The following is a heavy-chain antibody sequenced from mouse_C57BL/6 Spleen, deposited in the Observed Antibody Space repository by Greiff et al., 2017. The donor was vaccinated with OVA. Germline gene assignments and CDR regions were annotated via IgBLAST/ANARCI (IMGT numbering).Heavy chain of an antibody. D-gene: IGHD1-1*02. V-gene: IGHV1-64*01. Sequence: VKLQQPGAELVKPGASVKLSCKASGYTFTSYWMHWVKQRPGQGLEWIGMIHPNSGSTNYNEKFKSKATLTVDKSSSTAYMQLSSLTSEDSAVYYCARRVLWSSWGYFDVWGTGTTVTVSS. CDR2: IHPNSGST. CDR3: ARRVLWSSWGYFDV. J-gene: IGHJ1*03. CDR1: GYTFTSYW.